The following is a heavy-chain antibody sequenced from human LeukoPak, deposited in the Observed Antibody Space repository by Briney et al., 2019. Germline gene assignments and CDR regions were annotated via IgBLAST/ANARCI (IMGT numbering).Heavy chain of an antibody. CDR3: AKLPDDAFDI. J-gene: IGHJ3*02. CDR1: GFTFSSYW. CDR2: ISGSGGST. V-gene: IGHV3-23*01. Sequence: GGSLRLSCAASGFTFSSYWMSWVRQAPGQGLEWVSAISGSGGSTYYADSVKGRFTISRDNSKNTLYLQMNSLRAEDTAVYYCAKLPDDAFDIWGQGTMVTVSS.